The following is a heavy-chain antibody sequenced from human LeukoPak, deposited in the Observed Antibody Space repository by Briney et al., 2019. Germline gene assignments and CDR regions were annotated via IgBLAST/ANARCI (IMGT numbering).Heavy chain of an antibody. CDR2: ITPNADRA. Sequence: GGSLRLSCAASGFTFGSYGMSWVRQARGKGLEWVSFITPNADRASYADSVKGRFTISRDNPTNTLYMQMNSLRDEDTVVYYCAIMHGYYDGSGYWVQWGQGTLVTVSS. V-gene: IGHV3-23*01. CDR3: AIMHGYYDGSGYWVQ. CDR1: GFTFGSYG. D-gene: IGHD3-22*01. J-gene: IGHJ1*01.